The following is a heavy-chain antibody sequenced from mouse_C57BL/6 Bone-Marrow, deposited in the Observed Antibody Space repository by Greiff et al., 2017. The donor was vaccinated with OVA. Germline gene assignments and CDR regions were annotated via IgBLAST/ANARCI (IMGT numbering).Heavy chain of an antibody. J-gene: IGHJ3*01. Sequence: VQLQQSGAELVRPGTSVKMSCKASGYTFTNYWIGWAKQRPGHGLEWIGDIYPGGGYTNYNEKFKGKATLTADKSSSTAYMQFSSLTSEDSAIYYCARWWGYDGAWFAYWGQGTLVTVSA. CDR2: IYPGGGYT. D-gene: IGHD2-2*01. V-gene: IGHV1-63*01. CDR3: ARWWGYDGAWFAY. CDR1: GYTFTNYW.